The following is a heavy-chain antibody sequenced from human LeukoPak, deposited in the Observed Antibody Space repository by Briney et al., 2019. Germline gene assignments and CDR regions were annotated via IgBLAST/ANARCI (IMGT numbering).Heavy chain of an antibody. CDR3: ARDGGYSGYDADC. J-gene: IGHJ4*02. V-gene: IGHV3-48*01. CDR2: ISDSSAM. CDR1: GFTFSTYS. Sequence: GGSLRLSCAASGFTFSTYSMKWVRQAPGKGLEWVSYISDSSAMYYADSVRGRFTISRENDKNSLFLQMNSLRAKDTAVYYCARDGGYSGYDADCWGQGTLVTVSS. D-gene: IGHD5-12*01.